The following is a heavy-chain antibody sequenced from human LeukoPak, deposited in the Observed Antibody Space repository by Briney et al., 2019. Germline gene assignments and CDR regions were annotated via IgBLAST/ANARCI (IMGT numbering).Heavy chain of an antibody. CDR1: GFTFSSYA. CDR2: ISGSGGST. CDR3: AKVGSGWYDFYYFDY. D-gene: IGHD6-19*01. V-gene: IGHV3-23*01. Sequence: PGGSLRLSCAASGFTFSSYAMSWVRQAPGKGLEWVSVISGSGGSTYYADSVKGRFTISRDNSKNTLYLQMNSLRAGDTAVYYCAKVGSGWYDFYYFDYWGQGTLVTVSS. J-gene: IGHJ4*02.